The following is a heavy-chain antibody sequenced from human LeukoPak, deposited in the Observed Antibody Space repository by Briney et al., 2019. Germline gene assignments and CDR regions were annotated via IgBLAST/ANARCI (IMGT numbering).Heavy chain of an antibody. CDR2: IYHSGST. CDR1: GGSISSGGYS. J-gene: IGHJ4*02. CDR3: ASLSRDYGGEINDY. V-gene: IGHV4-30-2*01. Sequence: NASETLSLTCAVSGGSISSGGYSWSWIRQPPGKGLEWIGYIYHSGSTYYNPSLKSRVTISVDRSKNRFSLKLSSVTAADTAVYYCASLSRDYGGEINDYWGQGTLVTVSS. D-gene: IGHD4-23*01.